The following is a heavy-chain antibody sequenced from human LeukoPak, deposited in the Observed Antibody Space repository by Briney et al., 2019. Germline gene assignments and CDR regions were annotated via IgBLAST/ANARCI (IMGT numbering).Heavy chain of an antibody. Sequence: PGGSLRLSCAASGFTFSSYWMSWVRQAPGKGLEWVANIKQDGSEKYYVDSVKGRFTISRDNAKNSLYLQMNSLRAEDTAVYYCASESYLLGYCSSTSCYYFDYWGQGTLVTVSS. J-gene: IGHJ4*02. V-gene: IGHV3-7*01. CDR2: IKQDGSEK. D-gene: IGHD2-2*01. CDR1: GFTFSSYW. CDR3: ASESYLLGYCSSTSCYYFDY.